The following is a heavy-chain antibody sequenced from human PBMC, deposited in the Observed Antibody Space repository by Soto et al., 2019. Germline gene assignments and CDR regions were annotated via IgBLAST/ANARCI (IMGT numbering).Heavy chain of an antibody. CDR2: IAFNSGNT. D-gene: IGHD2-15*01. CDR3: SKDLRPSFIVGNFGS. CDR1: GFPFDDYA. Sequence: PGGSLRLSCAASGFPFDDYAMDLVRQSPGKGLEWVSCIAFNSGNTAYADSVKGRFTISRDNAKNSLYLHMNRLRAEDTYLSYCSKDLRPSFIVGNFGSWGQGTLVTVSS. J-gene: IGHJ5*01. V-gene: IGHV3-9*01.